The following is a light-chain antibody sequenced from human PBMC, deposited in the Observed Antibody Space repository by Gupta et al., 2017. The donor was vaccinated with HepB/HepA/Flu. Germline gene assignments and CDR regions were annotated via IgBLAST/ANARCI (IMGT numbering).Light chain of an antibody. CDR1: SSNIGAHYD. V-gene: IGLV1-40*01. CDR3: QSFDTSLSSVV. CDR2: DNN. J-gene: IGLJ2*01. Sequence: QSGLTQPPSVSGAPGQRVTISCTGSSSNIGAHYDVHWYQQLPKTAPKLLIYDNNRRPSGVPDRFSDSTSGTSASLAITGLQTEDAADYYCQSFDTSLSSVVFGGGTKLTVL.